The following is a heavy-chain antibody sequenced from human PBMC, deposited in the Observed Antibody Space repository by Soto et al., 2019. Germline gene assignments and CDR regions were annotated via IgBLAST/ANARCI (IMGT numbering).Heavy chain of an antibody. CDR1: GGSFSGYY. Sequence: SETLSLTCAVYGGSFSGYYWSWIRQPPGKGLEWIGEINHSGSTNYNPSLKSRVTISVDTSKNQFSLKLSSVTAADTAVYYCARGLSSTSYGDYMDVWGKGTTVTVSS. J-gene: IGHJ6*03. CDR2: INHSGST. CDR3: ARGLSSTSYGDYMDV. V-gene: IGHV4-34*01. D-gene: IGHD2-2*01.